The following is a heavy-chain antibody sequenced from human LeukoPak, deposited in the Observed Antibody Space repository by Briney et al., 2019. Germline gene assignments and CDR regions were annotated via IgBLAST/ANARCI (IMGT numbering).Heavy chain of an antibody. J-gene: IGHJ6*02. Sequence: GGSLRLSCAASGFTFSSDDMHWVRHATGKGLEWVSAIGTAGDTYYPGSVKGRFTISRENAKNSLYLQMNSLRAGDTAVYYCARDLEGYGMDVWGQGTTVTVSS. CDR2: IGTAGDT. CDR3: ARDLEGYGMDV. CDR1: GFTFSSDD. V-gene: IGHV3-13*01.